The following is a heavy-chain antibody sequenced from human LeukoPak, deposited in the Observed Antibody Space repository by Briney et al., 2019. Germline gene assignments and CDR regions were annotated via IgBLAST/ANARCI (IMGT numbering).Heavy chain of an antibody. J-gene: IGHJ4*02. V-gene: IGHV3-30*18. D-gene: IGHD6-19*01. CDR1: GLPIGDFA. CDR2: ISYDGSNK. Sequence: PGGSLRLSCVASGLPIGDFAMHWVRQAPGKGLEWVAVISYDGSNKYYADSVKGRFTISRDNSKNTLYLQMNSLRAEDTAVYYCAKDYTPSSGWYGIDYWGQGTLVTVSS. CDR3: AKDYTPSSGWYGIDY.